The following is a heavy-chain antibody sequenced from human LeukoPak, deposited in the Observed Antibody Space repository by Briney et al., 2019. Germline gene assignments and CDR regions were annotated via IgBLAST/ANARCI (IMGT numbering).Heavy chain of an antibody. J-gene: IGHJ3*02. CDR1: GGSISSSSYY. D-gene: IGHD4-23*01. Sequence: SETLSLTCTVSGGSISSSSYYWGWIRQPPGKGLEWIGSIYYSGSTYYNPSLKSRVTISVDTSKNQFSLKLSSVTAADTAVYYCARRPKLRDAFDTWGQGTMVTVSS. V-gene: IGHV4-39*01. CDR3: ARRPKLRDAFDT. CDR2: IYYSGST.